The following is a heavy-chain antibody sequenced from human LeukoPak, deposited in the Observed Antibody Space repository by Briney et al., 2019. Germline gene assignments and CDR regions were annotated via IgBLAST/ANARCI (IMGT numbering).Heavy chain of an antibody. V-gene: IGHV5-51*01. CDR2: IYPGDSDT. CDR3: ARGHNYGNFDY. CDR1: GYIFPTYW. Sequence: GESLKISCKGSGYIFPTYWIGWVRQMPGNGLEWMGIIYPGDSDTRYSPSFQGQVTISADKSISTAYLQWSSLKASDTAMYYCARGHNYGNFDYWGQGTLVTVSS. D-gene: IGHD4-11*01. J-gene: IGHJ4*02.